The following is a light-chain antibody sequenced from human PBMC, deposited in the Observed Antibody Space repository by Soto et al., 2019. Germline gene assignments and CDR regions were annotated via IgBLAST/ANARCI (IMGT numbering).Light chain of an antibody. CDR2: SNN. Sequence: QSVLTQPPSASGTPGQRVTISCSGSSSNIGDNTVNWYQQLPGTAPKLLIYSNNQRPSGVPDRFSGSKSGTSASLAISGLRSEDEADYYCAAWDDSLNGHVVFGGGTKLTV. J-gene: IGLJ2*01. CDR1: SSNIGDNT. CDR3: AAWDDSLNGHVV. V-gene: IGLV1-44*01.